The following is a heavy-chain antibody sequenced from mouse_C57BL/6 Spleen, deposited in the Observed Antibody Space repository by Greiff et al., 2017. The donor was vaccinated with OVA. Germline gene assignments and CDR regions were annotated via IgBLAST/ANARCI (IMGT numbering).Heavy chain of an antibody. CDR3: VRPGYGNYV. J-gene: IGHJ4*01. V-gene: IGHV10-1*01. CDR1: GFSFNTYA. D-gene: IGHD2-10*02. Sequence: EVQLVESGGGLVQPKGSLKLSCAASGFSFNTYAMNWVRQAPGKGLEWVARIRIKSNNYATYYADSVKDRFTISRDDSESMLYLQMNNLKTEDTAMYYCVRPGYGNYVWGQGTSVTVSS. CDR2: IRIKSNNYAT.